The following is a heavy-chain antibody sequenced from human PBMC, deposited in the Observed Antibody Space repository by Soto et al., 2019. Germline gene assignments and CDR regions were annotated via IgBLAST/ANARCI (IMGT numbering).Heavy chain of an antibody. CDR3: APYSSGRAFDI. D-gene: IGHD6-19*01. Sequence: QVQLQESGPGLVKPSQTLSLTCSVSGGSISSGDYYWSWIRQPPGKVLEWIGYIYYSGSTYYNPTLKRRATIAVDPSKNQCSLKLSSVTAEDTAVYYRAPYSSGRAFDIWGQGTMLTVSS. CDR1: GGSISSGDYY. V-gene: IGHV4-30-4*01. J-gene: IGHJ3*02. CDR2: IYYSGST.